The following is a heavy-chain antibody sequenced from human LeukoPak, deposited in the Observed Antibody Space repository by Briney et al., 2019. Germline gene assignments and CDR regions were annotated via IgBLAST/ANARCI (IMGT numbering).Heavy chain of an antibody. J-gene: IGHJ4*02. D-gene: IGHD3-10*01. V-gene: IGHV4-61*01. CDR2: IYYSGST. CDR3: ARDHSRGIDY. CDR1: GGSISSGSYY. Sequence: SETLSLTCTVSGGSISSGSYYWSRIRQPPGKGLEWIGYIYYSGSTNYNPSLKSRVTIPVDTSKNQFSLKLSSVTAADTAVYYCARDHSRGIDYWGQGTLVTVSS.